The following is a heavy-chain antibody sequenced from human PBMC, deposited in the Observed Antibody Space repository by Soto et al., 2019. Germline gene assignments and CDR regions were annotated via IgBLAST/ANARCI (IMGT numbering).Heavy chain of an antibody. CDR2: IYYSGST. CDR3: ARRYGASFDY. CDR1: GGSISSYY. Sequence: SGTLSLPCTVFGGSISSYYWSWIRQPPGKGLEWIGYIYYSGSTNYNPSLKSRVTISVDTSKNQFSLKLSSVTAADTAVYYCARRYGASFDYWGQGTLVTVSS. J-gene: IGHJ4*02. D-gene: IGHD4-17*01. V-gene: IGHV4-59*01.